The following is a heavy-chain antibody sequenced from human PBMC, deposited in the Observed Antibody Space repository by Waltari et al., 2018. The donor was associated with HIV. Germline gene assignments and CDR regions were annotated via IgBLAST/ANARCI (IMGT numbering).Heavy chain of an antibody. Sequence: QITLRESGPSLVRPTQPLTLTCAFSDFSLDTRGVGVGWIRQSPRGALEWFALLYWDDDRLLSPSLETRLTITADISKTEVFLRMTDMAPDDTGTYYCAHFPIVGGLVINAFDVWGQGTHVSVSS. V-gene: IGHV2-5*02. D-gene: IGHD2-15*01. CDR3: AHFPIVGGLVINAFDV. CDR2: LYWDDDR. J-gene: IGHJ3*01. CDR1: DFSLDTRGVG.